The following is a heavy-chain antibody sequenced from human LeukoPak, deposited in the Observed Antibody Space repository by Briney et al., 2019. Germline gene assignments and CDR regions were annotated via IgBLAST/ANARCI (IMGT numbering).Heavy chain of an antibody. Sequence: PGGTLRLSCAASGFTFSTSGMSWVRQAPGKGLEWVSTITGSGGSTYYADSVKGQFTISRDNSKNTLYLQMNSLRAEDTAVYYCAKAGIYEYVWGSYLVDWGQGTLVTVSS. CDR1: GFTFSTSG. CDR2: ITGSGGST. D-gene: IGHD3-16*01. V-gene: IGHV3-23*01. J-gene: IGHJ4*02. CDR3: AKAGIYEYVWGSYLVD.